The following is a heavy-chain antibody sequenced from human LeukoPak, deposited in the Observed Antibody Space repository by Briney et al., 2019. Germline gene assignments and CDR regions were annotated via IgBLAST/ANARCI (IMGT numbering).Heavy chain of an antibody. Sequence: SETLSLTCTVSGGSISSYYWSWIRQPAGKGLEWIGRIYTSGSTNYNPSLKSRVTMSVDTSKNQFSLKLSSVTAADTAVYYCARARGQYDSSGWAFDSWGHGTLVTVSS. CDR2: IYTSGST. J-gene: IGHJ4*01. CDR3: ARARGQYDSSGWAFDS. CDR1: GGSISSYY. V-gene: IGHV4-4*07. D-gene: IGHD3-22*01.